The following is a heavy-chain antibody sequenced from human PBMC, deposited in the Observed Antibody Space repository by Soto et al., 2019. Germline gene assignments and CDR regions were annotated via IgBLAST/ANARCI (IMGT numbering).Heavy chain of an antibody. CDR2: IYYSGST. CDR3: ARGCDYDYVWGRLNWFDP. V-gene: IGHV4-31*03. J-gene: IGHJ5*02. D-gene: IGHD3-16*01. CDR1: GGSISSGGYY. Sequence: QVQLQESGPGLVKPSQTLSLTCTVSGGSISSGGYYWSWIRQHPGKGLEWIGYIYYSGSTYYNPSLKSRVTIAVDTSKNQCSLKLSSVTAADTAVYYCARGCDYDYVWGRLNWFDPWGQGTLVTVSS.